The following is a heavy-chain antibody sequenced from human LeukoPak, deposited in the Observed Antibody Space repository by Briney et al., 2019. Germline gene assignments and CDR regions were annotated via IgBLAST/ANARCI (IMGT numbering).Heavy chain of an antibody. J-gene: IGHJ6*02. CDR2: ISAYNGET. Sequence: ASVKVSCKTSGYTFTHYGITWVRQAPGQGLEWVGWISAYNGETNYAQKVQDRVTMTRDTSITTAYMELNSLKSGDTAVYYCARVVVLRSSLSTMAVWGQGTTVTVSS. CDR1: GYTFTHYG. V-gene: IGHV1-18*01. CDR3: ARVVVLRSSLSTMAV. D-gene: IGHD2-2*01.